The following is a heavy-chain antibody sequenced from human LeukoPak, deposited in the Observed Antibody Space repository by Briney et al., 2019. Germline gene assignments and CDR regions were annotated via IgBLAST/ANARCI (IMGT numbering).Heavy chain of an antibody. CDR3: ARSKTGTDSNWFDP. J-gene: IGHJ5*02. V-gene: IGHV6-1*01. CDR2: TYYNSKWNN. CDR1: GDTVSTNSAA. D-gene: IGHD1-1*01. Sequence: SQTLSLTCAISGDTVSTNSAAWNWIRQSPSRGLEWLGRTYYNSKWNNDYAVSVKSRITINPDTSKNQFSLQLNSVTPEDTAVYYCARSKTGTDSNWFDPWGQGTLVTASS.